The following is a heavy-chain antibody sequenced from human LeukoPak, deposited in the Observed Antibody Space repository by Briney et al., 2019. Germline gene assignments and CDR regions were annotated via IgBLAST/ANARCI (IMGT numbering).Heavy chain of an antibody. D-gene: IGHD3-16*01. V-gene: IGHV3-53*01. CDR2: LYSCSST. J-gene: IGHJ3*02. CDR1: GLTLSDRY. CDR3: AKGSAYAHGTFHI. Sequence: GGSLRLSCAVSGLTLSDRYVSWVRQAPGKGLECVSVLYSCSSTYYADSVKGRFTVSRDKSKNTLYLQMNILRAEDTDLYFCAKGSAYAHGTFHIWGQGTMVTVSS.